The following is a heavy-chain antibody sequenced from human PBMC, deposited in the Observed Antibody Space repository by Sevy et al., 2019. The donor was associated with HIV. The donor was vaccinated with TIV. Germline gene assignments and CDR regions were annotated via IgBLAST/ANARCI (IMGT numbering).Heavy chain of an antibody. CDR2: IKQGGSEK. D-gene: IGHD3-10*01. Sequence: GGSLRLSCAASGFSFSWYWMSWVRQTPEKGLEWVAKIKQGGSEKNYVDSVKGRFTISRDNAKNSLYLQMNSRRVDDTAVYYYATKGGSRRNDAFDTWGQGTMVTVSS. V-gene: IGHV3-7*01. J-gene: IGHJ3*02. CDR1: GFSFSWYW. CDR3: ATKGGSRRNDAFDT.